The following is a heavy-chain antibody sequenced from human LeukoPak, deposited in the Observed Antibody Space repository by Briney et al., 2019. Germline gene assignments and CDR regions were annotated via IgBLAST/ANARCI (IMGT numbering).Heavy chain of an antibody. Sequence: GRSLRLSCAASGFTFSSYAMHWVRQAPGKGLEWVAVISYDGSNKYYADSVKGRFTISRDNSKNTLYLQMNSLRAEDTAVYYCARGYDSSGYYYSYFDYRGQGTLVTVSS. CDR2: ISYDGSNK. CDR1: GFTFSSYA. J-gene: IGHJ4*02. V-gene: IGHV3-30-3*01. CDR3: ARGYDSSGYYYSYFDY. D-gene: IGHD3-22*01.